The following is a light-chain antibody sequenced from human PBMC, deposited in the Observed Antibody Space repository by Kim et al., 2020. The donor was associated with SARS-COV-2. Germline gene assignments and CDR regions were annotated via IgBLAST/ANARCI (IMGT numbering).Light chain of an antibody. J-gene: IGLJ3*02. Sequence: KLPVSSSGSRSTVGNKYVSWYQPVPGTAPKRLIYNNDKRPSGIPDRFSVSKSGTSATLGSTGLQSGDEADYYCATWDSSLSAGVFGVGTQLTVL. V-gene: IGLV1-51*01. CDR2: NND. CDR1: RSTVGNKY. CDR3: ATWDSSLSAGV.